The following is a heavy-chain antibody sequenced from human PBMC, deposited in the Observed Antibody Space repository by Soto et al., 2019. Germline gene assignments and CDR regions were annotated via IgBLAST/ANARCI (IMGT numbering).Heavy chain of an antibody. Sequence: ASVKVSCKASGYTFTGYYMHWVRQAPGQGLEWMGWINPNSGGTNYARKFQGWVTMTRDTSISTAYMELSRLRSDDTAVYYCARGAGHSSPPDYYYYGMDVWGQGTMVTVYS. D-gene: IGHD6-13*01. CDR3: ARGAGHSSPPDYYYYGMDV. CDR1: GYTFTGYY. V-gene: IGHV1-2*04. CDR2: INPNSGGT. J-gene: IGHJ6*02.